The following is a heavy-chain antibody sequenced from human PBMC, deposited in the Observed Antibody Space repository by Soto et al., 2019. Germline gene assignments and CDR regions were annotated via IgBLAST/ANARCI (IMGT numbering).Heavy chain of an antibody. CDR1: GFTFSSYG. V-gene: IGHV3-33*01. D-gene: IGHD4-17*01. CDR3: ARDGPPSDYGDEYYYYGMDV. CDR2: IWYDGSNK. J-gene: IGHJ6*02. Sequence: QVQLVESGGGVVQPGRSLRLSCAASGFTFSSYGMHWVRQAPGKGLEWVAVIWYDGSNKYYADSVKGRFTISRDNSKNTLYLQMNSLRAEDTAVYYCARDGPPSDYGDEYYYYGMDVWGQGTTVTVSS.